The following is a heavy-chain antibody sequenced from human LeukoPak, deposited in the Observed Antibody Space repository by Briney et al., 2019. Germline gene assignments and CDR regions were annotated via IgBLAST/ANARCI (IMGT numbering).Heavy chain of an antibody. CDR3: ARGSQNAFDI. Sequence: SCKASGFTFSSYAMHWVRQAPGKGLEWVAVISYDGSNKYYADSVKGRFTISRDNAKNSLYLQMNSLRAEDTAVYYCARGSQNAFDIWGQGTMVTVSS. J-gene: IGHJ3*02. V-gene: IGHV3-30-3*01. CDR2: ISYDGSNK. CDR1: GFTFSSYA.